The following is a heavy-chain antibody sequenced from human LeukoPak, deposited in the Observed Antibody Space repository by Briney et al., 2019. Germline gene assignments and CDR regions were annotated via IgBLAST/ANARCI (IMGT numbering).Heavy chain of an antibody. CDR1: GDSISSGPYY. Sequence: SETLSLTCTVSGDSISSGPYYWGWIRQPPGKGLEWIGSIYYSGSTYYNPSLKSRVTISVDTSKNQFSLKLSSVTAADTAVYYCARGGGQLGYNYFDYWGQGTLVTVSS. D-gene: IGHD3-16*01. CDR3: ARGGGQLGYNYFDY. V-gene: IGHV4-39*01. J-gene: IGHJ4*02. CDR2: IYYSGST.